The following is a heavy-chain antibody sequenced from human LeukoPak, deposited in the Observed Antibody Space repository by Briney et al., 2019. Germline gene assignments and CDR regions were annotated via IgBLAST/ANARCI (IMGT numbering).Heavy chain of an antibody. CDR1: GDSINNNNYY. CDR2: IYYNGRT. D-gene: IGHD3-3*01. Sequence: PSETLSLTCAVSGDSINNNNYYWGWIRQPPGKGLEWIGNIYYNGRTYYSPSLKSRGTISVDTSNNQFSLKLSSVTAADTAVYYCARITDRTIFGEIMHGFDIWGQGTPVTVSS. CDR3: ARITDRTIFGEIMHGFDI. J-gene: IGHJ3*02. V-gene: IGHV4-39*01.